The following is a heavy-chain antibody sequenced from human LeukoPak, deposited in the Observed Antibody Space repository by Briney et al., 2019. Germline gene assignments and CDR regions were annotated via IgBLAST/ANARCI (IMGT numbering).Heavy chain of an antibody. CDR1: GASMTNYTYY. Sequence: ASETLSLTCTVSGASMTNYTYYWGWIRQPPGKGLEWIGEINHSGSTNYNPSLKSRVTISVDTSKNQFSLKLSSVTAADTAVYYCARGGMTYYYGSGTSNWFDPWGQGTLVTVSS. V-gene: IGHV4-39*07. J-gene: IGHJ5*02. CDR2: INHSGST. CDR3: ARGGMTYYYGSGTSNWFDP. D-gene: IGHD3-10*01.